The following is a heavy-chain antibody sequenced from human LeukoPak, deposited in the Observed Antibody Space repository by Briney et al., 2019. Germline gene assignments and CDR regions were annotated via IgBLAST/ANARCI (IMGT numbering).Heavy chain of an antibody. J-gene: IGHJ4*02. CDR3: AKDLGSSSIAVAGPGFDY. Sequence: GGSLRLSCAASGFTFSTYWMSWVRQAPGKGLEWVSAISGSGGSTYYADSVKGRFTISRDNSKNTLYLQMNSLRAEDTAVYYCAKDLGSSSIAVAGPGFDYWGQGTLVTVPS. D-gene: IGHD6-19*01. CDR2: ISGSGGST. CDR1: GFTFSTYW. V-gene: IGHV3-23*01.